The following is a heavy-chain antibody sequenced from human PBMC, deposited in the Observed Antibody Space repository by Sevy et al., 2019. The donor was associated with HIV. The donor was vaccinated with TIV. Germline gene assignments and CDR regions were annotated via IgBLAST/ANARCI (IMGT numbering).Heavy chain of an antibody. CDR3: ARLDSYSISWSPRYYFDY. V-gene: IGHV5-51*01. CDR1: AYTFTTHW. D-gene: IGHD3-3*02. Sequence: GESLKISCKGSAYTFTTHWIGWVRQMPGKGLEWMGIMSPGDSDPRYSPSFQGQFTMSVDKFVSTAYLQWHSLETSGTAIYYCARLDSYSISWSPRYYFDYWGQGTLVTVSS. J-gene: IGHJ4*02. CDR2: MSPGDSDP.